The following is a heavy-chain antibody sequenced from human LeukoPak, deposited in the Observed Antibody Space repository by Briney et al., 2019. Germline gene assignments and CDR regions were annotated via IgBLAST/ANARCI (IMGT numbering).Heavy chain of an antibody. CDR2: IYYSGST. Sequence: KPSETLSLTCTVSGGSISSGGYYWSWIRQHPGKGLEWIGYIYYSGSTYYNPSLKSRVTISVDKSKNQFSLKLSSVTAADTAVYYCARARGWLGGYFDYWGQGTVVTVSS. CDR3: ARARGWLGGYFDY. CDR1: GGSISSGGYY. V-gene: IGHV4-30-4*08. J-gene: IGHJ4*02. D-gene: IGHD3-10*01.